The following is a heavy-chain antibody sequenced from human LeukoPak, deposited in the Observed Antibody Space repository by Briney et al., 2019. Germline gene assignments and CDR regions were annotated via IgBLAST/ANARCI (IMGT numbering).Heavy chain of an antibody. Sequence: GGSLRLSCAASGFTFSSYWMHWVRQAPGKGLVWVSRINSDGSSTSYADSVKGRFTISRDNSKNTLYLQMNSLRAEDTAVYYCARDYSLITMIVESPDYWGQGTLVTVSS. CDR3: ARDYSLITMIVESPDY. D-gene: IGHD3-22*01. J-gene: IGHJ4*02. CDR2: INSDGSST. CDR1: GFTFSSYW. V-gene: IGHV3-74*01.